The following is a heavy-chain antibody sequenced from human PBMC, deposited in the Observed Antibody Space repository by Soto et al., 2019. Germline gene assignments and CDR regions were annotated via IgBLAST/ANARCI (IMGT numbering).Heavy chain of an antibody. CDR2: ISGSGDST. Sequence: PGGSLRLSCAASGFTFSGYGMTFSSYAMSWVRQAPGKGLEWVSTISGSGDSTYYADSVKGRFTISRDNSKNTLFLQMNSLRAEDTALYYCAKAPLWRLPQYAFDIWGQGTMVTVSS. D-gene: IGHD6-25*01. V-gene: IGHV3-23*01. J-gene: IGHJ3*02. CDR1: GFTFSGYGMTFSSYA. CDR3: AKAPLWRLPQYAFDI.